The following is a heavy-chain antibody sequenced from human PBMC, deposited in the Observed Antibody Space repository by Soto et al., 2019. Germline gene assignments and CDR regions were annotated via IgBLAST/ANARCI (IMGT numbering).Heavy chain of an antibody. J-gene: IGHJ3*02. D-gene: IGHD2-2*01. CDR3: AELLSASAFDI. V-gene: IGHV1-58*02. CDR2: IVVGSGNI. CDR1: GFTFTSSA. Sequence: SVKVSCKASGFTFTSSAIQWVRQARGQRLEWIGWIVVGSGNIRYAQKFQERVTITRDMSATTAYMELSSLRSEDTAVYYCAELLSASAFDIWGQGTMVTVSS.